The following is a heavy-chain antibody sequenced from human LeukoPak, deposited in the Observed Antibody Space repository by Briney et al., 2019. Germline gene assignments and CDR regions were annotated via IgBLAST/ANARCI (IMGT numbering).Heavy chain of an antibody. Sequence: SETLSLTCAVYGGPFSGYYWRWIRQPPGKGLEWIGEINHSGSTNYNPSLKSRVTISVDTSKNQFSLKLSSVTAADTAVYYCARDGIVGATKLDYWGQGTLVTVSS. D-gene: IGHD1-26*01. CDR3: ARDGIVGATKLDY. J-gene: IGHJ4*02. CDR1: GGPFSGYY. V-gene: IGHV4-34*01. CDR2: INHSGST.